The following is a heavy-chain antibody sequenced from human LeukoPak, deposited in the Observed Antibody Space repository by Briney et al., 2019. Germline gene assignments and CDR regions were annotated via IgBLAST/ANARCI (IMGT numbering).Heavy chain of an antibody. D-gene: IGHD5-18*01. CDR2: INQDGSEK. Sequence: PGGSLRLSCAASGFTFSSYWMNWVRQAPGKGLEWVANINQDGSEKYYVDSVKGRFTISRDNAKNSLYLQMNSLRAEDTAVYYCASRGYSYGYSYFDYWGRGTLVTVSS. V-gene: IGHV3-7*01. J-gene: IGHJ4*02. CDR1: GFTFSSYW. CDR3: ASRGYSYGYSYFDY.